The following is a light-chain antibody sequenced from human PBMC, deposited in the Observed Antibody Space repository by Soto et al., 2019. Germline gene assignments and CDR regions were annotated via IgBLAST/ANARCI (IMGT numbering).Light chain of an antibody. Sequence: VVTQSQLSLPVTLGQAASISCRSSQSLVHRDGNTYLAWYQQKPGQAPRLLISGIFRRATGIPDRFSGTGSGTDFTLTISSLEPEDFAIYYCQQYGDSPWAFGQGTKVDIK. CDR2: GIF. CDR3: QQYGDSPWA. V-gene: IGKV3-20*01. CDR1: QSLVHRDGNTY. J-gene: IGKJ1*01.